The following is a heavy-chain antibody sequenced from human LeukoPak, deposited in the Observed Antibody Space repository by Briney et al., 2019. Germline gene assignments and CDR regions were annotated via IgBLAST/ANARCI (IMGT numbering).Heavy chain of an antibody. J-gene: IGHJ6*03. CDR2: IKGIGPTT. V-gene: IGHV3-48*04. D-gene: IGHD3-16*01. CDR3: ARAGELRYMDV. CDR1: GFTFSSYW. Sequence: GGSLRLSCAASGFTFSSYWMSWVRQAPGKGLEWVSTIKGIGPTTYYADSLKGRFTISRDNAKNSLFLQMSSLRADDTAIYYCARAGELRYMDVWGKGAAVTVSS.